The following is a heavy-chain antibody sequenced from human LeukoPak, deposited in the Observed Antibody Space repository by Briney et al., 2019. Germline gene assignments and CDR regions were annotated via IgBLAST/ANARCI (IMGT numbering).Heavy chain of an antibody. CDR3: AKEGVVVPAAIERHFDY. CDR2: IRYDGSNK. D-gene: IGHD2-2*01. V-gene: IGHV3-30*02. Sequence: GGSLRLSCAASGFTFSSYGMHWVRQAPGKGLEWVAFIRYDGSNKYYADSVKGRFTISRDNSKNTLYLQMNSLRAEDTAVYYCAKEGVVVPAAIERHFDYWGPGTLVTVSS. CDR1: GFTFSSYG. J-gene: IGHJ4*02.